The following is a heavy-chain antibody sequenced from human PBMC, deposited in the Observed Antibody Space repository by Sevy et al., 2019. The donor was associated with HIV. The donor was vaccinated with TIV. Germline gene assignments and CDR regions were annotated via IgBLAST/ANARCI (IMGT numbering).Heavy chain of an antibody. D-gene: IGHD1-26*01. CDR3: ARGGTYFPY. CDR1: GFTFSSYG. V-gene: IGHV3-48*02. Sequence: GGSLRLSCAASGFTFSSYGMNWVRQAPGRGLEWVSYISGGVITIYYADSVKGRFVISRDNARNSLSLQMNSLRDEDTAVYYCARGGTYFPYWGQGTLVTVSS. CDR2: ISGGVITI. J-gene: IGHJ4*02.